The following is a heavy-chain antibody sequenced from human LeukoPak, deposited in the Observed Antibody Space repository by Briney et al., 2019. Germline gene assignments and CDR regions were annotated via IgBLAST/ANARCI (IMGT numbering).Heavy chain of an antibody. Sequence: GESLKISCKGSGCSFTSYWIGWMLQLPGKGLEWTGIIYPGDSDTRYSPSFQGQVTISADKSISTAYLQWSSLKASDTAMYYCARSRSPGSSGYYDYWGQGTLVTVSS. D-gene: IGHD6-19*01. CDR1: GCSFTSYW. CDR3: ARSRSPGSSGYYDY. CDR2: IYPGDSDT. V-gene: IGHV5-51*01. J-gene: IGHJ4*02.